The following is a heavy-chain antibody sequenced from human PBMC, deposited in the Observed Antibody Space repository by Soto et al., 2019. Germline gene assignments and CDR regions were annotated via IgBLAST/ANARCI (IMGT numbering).Heavy chain of an antibody. CDR3: ARDQGFPTFYYGMDV. V-gene: IGHV1-18*04. Sequence: ASVKVSCKASGYTFTSYGISWVRQAPGQGLEWMGWISAYNGNTNYAQKLQGRVTMTTDTSTSTAYMELRSLRSDDTAVYYCARDQGFPTFYYGMDVWGQGTTVTVSS. CDR1: GYTFTSYG. CDR2: ISAYNGNT. J-gene: IGHJ6*02.